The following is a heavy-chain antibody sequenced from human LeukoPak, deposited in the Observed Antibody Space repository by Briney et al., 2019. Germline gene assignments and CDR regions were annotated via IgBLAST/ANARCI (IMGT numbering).Heavy chain of an antibody. V-gene: IGHV3-30*04. CDR1: GFTFSSYA. CDR2: ISYDGSNK. J-gene: IGHJ5*02. Sequence: PGRSLRLSCAASGFTFSSYAMHWVRQAPGKGLGWGAVISYDGSNKYYADSVKGRFTISRDNSKNTLYLQINSLRSEDTALYYCAREKIASSGNNWFDHWGQGTLVTVSS. D-gene: IGHD6-13*01. CDR3: AREKIASSGNNWFDH.